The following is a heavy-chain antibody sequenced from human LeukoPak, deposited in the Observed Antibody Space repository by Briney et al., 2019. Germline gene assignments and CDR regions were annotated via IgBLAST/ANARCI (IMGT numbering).Heavy chain of an antibody. Sequence: PSETLSLTCAVYGGSFSGHYWSWIRQTPGKGLEWLGEINHGGATNYNPSVTSRLTISVDTSKNQFSLRLTSVTAADTAVYHCARHVWFGEHNGHENWFDPWGQGTLVIVSS. D-gene: IGHD3-10*01. CDR3: ARHVWFGEHNGHENWFDP. J-gene: IGHJ5*02. CDR2: INHGGAT. V-gene: IGHV4-34*01. CDR1: GGSFSGHY.